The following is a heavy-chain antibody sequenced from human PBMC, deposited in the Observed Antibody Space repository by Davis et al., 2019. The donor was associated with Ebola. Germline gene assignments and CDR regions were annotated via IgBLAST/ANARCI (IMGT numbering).Heavy chain of an antibody. D-gene: IGHD4-17*01. CDR1: GGSISSYY. Sequence: MPSETLSLTCTVSGGSISSYYWSWIRQPAGKGLEWIGRIYTSGSTNYNPSLKSRVTMSVATSKNQFSLKLSSVTAADTAVYYCARTDYGDFTGGYYFDYWGQGTLVTVSS. V-gene: IGHV4-4*07. J-gene: IGHJ4*02. CDR2: IYTSGST. CDR3: ARTDYGDFTGGYYFDY.